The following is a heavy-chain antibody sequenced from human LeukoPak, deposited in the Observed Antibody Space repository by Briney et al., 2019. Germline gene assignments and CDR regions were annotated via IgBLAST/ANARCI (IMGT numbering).Heavy chain of an antibody. CDR1: GFTFSGSA. CDR3: TRIAVAGTRGMDV. J-gene: IGHJ6*02. Sequence: GGSLRLSCAASGFTFSGSAMHWVRQASGKGLEWVGRIRSKANSYATAYAASVKGRFTISRDDSKNTAYLQMNSLKTEDTAVYYCTRIAVAGTRGMDVWGQGTTVTVS. V-gene: IGHV3-73*01. CDR2: IRSKANSYAT. D-gene: IGHD6-19*01.